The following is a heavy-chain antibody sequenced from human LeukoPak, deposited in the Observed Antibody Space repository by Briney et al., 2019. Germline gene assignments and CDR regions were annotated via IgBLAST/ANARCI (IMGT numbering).Heavy chain of an antibody. V-gene: IGHV3-23*01. J-gene: IGHJ4*02. Sequence: GGSLRLSCAASGFTFSSHAMSWVRQAPGKGLEWVSAVSYSRSSTYYADSVKGRFTISRHNSKNTLLLQMNSLRAEGTAVYYCLATPRIAASDTIVYWGQGTLVTVSS. CDR3: LATPRIAASDTIVY. D-gene: IGHD6-13*01. CDR1: GFTFSSHA. CDR2: VSYSRSST.